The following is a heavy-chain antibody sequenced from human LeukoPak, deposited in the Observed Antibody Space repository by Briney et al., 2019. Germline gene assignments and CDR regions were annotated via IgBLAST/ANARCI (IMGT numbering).Heavy chain of an antibody. CDR3: ARDPRDGYNQFDY. Sequence: GASVKVSCKASGYTFTGYYMHWVRQAPGQGLEWMGWINPNSGGTNYAQKFQGRVTMTRDTSISTAYMELSRLRSDDTAVYYCARDPRDGYNQFDYWGQGTLVTVSS. V-gene: IGHV1-2*02. CDR1: GYTFTGYY. J-gene: IGHJ4*02. D-gene: IGHD5-24*01. CDR2: INPNSGGT.